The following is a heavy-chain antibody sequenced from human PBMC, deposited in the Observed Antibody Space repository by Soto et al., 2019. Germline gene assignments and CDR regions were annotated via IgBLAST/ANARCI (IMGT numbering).Heavy chain of an antibody. CDR2: ISSSGSTI. CDR3: ARGCSGGSCSWGYYYYYGMDV. D-gene: IGHD2-15*01. Sequence: GGSLRLSCAASGFTFSSYEMNWVRQAPGKGLEWVPYISSSGSTIYYADSVKGRFTISRDNAKNSLYLQMNSLRAEDTAVYYCARGCSGGSCSWGYYYYYGMDVWGQGTTVTVSS. J-gene: IGHJ6*02. CDR1: GFTFSSYE. V-gene: IGHV3-48*03.